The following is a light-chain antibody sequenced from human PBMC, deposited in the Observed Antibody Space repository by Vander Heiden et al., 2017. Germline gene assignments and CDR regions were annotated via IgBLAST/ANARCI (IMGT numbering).Light chain of an antibody. CDR3: QQNFNTPRLT. CDR2: AAS. J-gene: IGKJ3*01. Sequence: DIQLSHSPSSLSVSIRDRVTITCRASLSISTYLNWYQQKQGKAPKLLIYAASSLQSGVTPRFSGSGSGTEFTLTISSLQPEDCATYYCQQNFNTPRLTFGPGTKVDIK. CDR1: LSISTY. V-gene: IGKV1-39*01.